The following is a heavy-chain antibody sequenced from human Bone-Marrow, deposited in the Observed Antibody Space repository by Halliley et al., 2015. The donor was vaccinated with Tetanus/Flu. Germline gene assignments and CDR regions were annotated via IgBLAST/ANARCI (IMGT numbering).Heavy chain of an antibody. J-gene: IGHJ4*02. CDR1: GFTFSNHG. CDR2: IWYGGSKR. CDR3: AGDIGNFYRGNFGS. D-gene: IGHD3-16*02. Sequence: QMQLVQSGGGVVRPGRSLRLFCAVSGFTFSNHGMNWVRQAPGKGLEWVAVIWYGGSKRYSVDSVKGRFTISRDNSKNTLYLQMNSLREKDTAVYYCAGDIGNFYRGNFGSRGQGTLITVSS. V-gene: IGHV3-33*01.